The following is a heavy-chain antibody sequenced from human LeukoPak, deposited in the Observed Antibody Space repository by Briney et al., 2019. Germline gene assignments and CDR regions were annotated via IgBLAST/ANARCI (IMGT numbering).Heavy chain of an antibody. Sequence: GGSLRLSCVASGSTFSSYSMTWGRQAPGKGLEWVSAISGGGENTYYADSVKGRFTISRDNSKNTLYLQMHSLRAEDTAVYYCARRIAARPWSPPFDYWGQGTLVTVSS. J-gene: IGHJ4*02. V-gene: IGHV3-23*01. CDR2: ISGGGENT. D-gene: IGHD6-6*01. CDR3: ARRIAARPWSPPFDY. CDR1: GSTFSSYS.